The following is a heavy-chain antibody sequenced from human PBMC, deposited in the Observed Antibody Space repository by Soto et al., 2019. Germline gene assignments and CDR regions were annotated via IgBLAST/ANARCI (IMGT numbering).Heavy chain of an antibody. J-gene: IGHJ5*02. V-gene: IGHV4-31*03. CDR3: ASQERGVRDWFDP. Sequence: QVQLQESGPGLVKPSQTLSLTCTVSGGSISSGGYYGSWIRQHPGKGLEWIGYIYYSGSTYYNPSLKSRVTISVDTSKNQFSLKLSSVTAADTAVYYCASQERGVRDWFDPWGQGTLVTVSS. CDR1: GGSISSGGYY. CDR2: IYYSGST. D-gene: IGHD2-21*01.